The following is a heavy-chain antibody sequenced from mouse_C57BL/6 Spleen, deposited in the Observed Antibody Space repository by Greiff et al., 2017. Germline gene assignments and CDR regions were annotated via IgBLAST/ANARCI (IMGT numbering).Heavy chain of an antibody. CDR2: IDPEDGET. D-gene: IGHD3-2*02. Sequence: EVKLVESGAELVKPGASVKLSCTASGFNIKDYYMHWVKQRTEQGLEWIGRIDPEDGETKYAPNFQGKATITADTSSNTAYLQLSSLTSEDTAVYYCARGDSSGYEDAMDYWGQGTSVTVSS. CDR1: GFNIKDYY. V-gene: IGHV14-2*01. CDR3: ARGDSSGYEDAMDY. J-gene: IGHJ4*01.